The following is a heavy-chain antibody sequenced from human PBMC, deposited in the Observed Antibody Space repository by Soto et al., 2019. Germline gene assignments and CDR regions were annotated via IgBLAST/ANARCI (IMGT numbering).Heavy chain of an antibody. D-gene: IGHD3-10*01. CDR1: GFTFSSYS. V-gene: IGHV3-21*01. Sequence: GGSLRLSCAASGFTFSSYSMNWVRQAPGKGLEWVSSISSSSSYIYYADSVKGRFTISRDNAKNSLYLQMNSLRAEDTAVYYCARAPRNVWFGEYDPSYYYYYMDVWGKGTTVTVSS. CDR2: ISSSSSYI. CDR3: ARAPRNVWFGEYDPSYYYYYMDV. J-gene: IGHJ6*03.